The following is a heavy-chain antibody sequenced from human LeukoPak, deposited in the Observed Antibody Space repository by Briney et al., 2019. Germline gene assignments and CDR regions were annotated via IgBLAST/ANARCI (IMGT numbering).Heavy chain of an antibody. V-gene: IGHV4-39*07. CDR2: IYYSGST. Sequence: PSETLSLTCTVSGGSISDSSYYWGWIRQPPGKGLEWIGSIYYSGSTYYNPSLKSRVTISVDTSKNQFSLKLSSVTAADTAVYYCARDHNQYYYGSGVSGGWFDPWGQGTLVTVSS. CDR1: GGSISDSSYY. D-gene: IGHD3-10*01. J-gene: IGHJ5*02. CDR3: ARDHNQYYYGSGVSGGWFDP.